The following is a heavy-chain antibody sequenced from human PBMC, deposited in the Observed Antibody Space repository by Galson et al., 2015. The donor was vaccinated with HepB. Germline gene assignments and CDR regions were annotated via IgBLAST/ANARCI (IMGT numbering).Heavy chain of an antibody. CDR1: GYTFTGYY. V-gene: IGHV1-2*06. D-gene: IGHD6-19*01. CDR2: INPNSGGT. CDR3: ARPGHPNSGWKNDYYMDV. Sequence: SVKVSCKASGYTFTGYYMYWVRQAPGQGLEWMGRINPNSGGTNYAQKFQGRVTMTRDTSINTTYMELSRLTSDDTAVYYCARPGHPNSGWKNDYYMDVWGKGTTVTVSS. J-gene: IGHJ6*03.